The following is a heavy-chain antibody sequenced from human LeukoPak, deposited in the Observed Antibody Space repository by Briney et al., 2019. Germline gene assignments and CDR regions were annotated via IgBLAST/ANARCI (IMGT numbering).Heavy chain of an antibody. CDR3: AKPLRGSGSLSYAFFDS. V-gene: IGHV3-23*01. D-gene: IGHD3-10*01. CDR2: ISASGGVI. CDR1: GFTFSSYA. J-gene: IGHJ4*02. Sequence: GGSLRLSCAASGFTFSSYAMTWVLQAPGKGLEWVSLISASGGVIYYADSVKGRFTISRDNSKNTLYLQMNSLRVEDTAIYYCAKPLRGSGSLSYAFFDSWGQGTLVTVSS.